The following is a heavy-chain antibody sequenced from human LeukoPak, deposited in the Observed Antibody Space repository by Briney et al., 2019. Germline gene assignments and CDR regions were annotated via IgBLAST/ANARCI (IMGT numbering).Heavy chain of an antibody. D-gene: IGHD4-17*01. CDR1: GFSLSTNA. J-gene: IGHJ4*02. V-gene: IGHV3-23*01. CDR2: ISGSGAST. Sequence: GGSLRLSCLTSGFSLSTNAMSWVRQAPGKGLEWVSGISGSGASTYYADSVKGRFTISRDDSRNSLYLQMNSLRGEDTAVYYCARATDGDYVPYWGQGTLVTVSS. CDR3: ARATDGDYVPY.